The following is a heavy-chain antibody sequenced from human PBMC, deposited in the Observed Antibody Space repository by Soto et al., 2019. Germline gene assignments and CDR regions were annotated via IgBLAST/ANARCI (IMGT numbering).Heavy chain of an antibody. J-gene: IGHJ6*02. Sequence: PSETLSLTCAVSGGSISSSNWWSWVRQPPGKGLEWIGEIYHSGSTNYNPSLKSRVTISVEKSKNQFSLKLSSVTAADTAVYYCASSFWSDVPYYYYYGMDVWGQGTTVTVSS. D-gene: IGHD3-3*01. CDR1: GGSISSSNW. V-gene: IGHV4-4*02. CDR2: IYHSGST. CDR3: ASSFWSDVPYYYYYGMDV.